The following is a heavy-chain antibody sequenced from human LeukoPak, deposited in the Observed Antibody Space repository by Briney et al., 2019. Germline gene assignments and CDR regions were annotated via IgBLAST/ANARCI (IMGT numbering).Heavy chain of an antibody. Sequence: PGRSLTLSCAASGFTFSSYAMHWVRQAPGKGLEWVAVISYDGSNKYYADSVKGRFTISRDNSKNTLSLQMNSLRAEDTAVYYCARDQGYCSSTSCWSWFDPWGQGTLVTVSS. CDR1: GFTFSSYA. J-gene: IGHJ5*02. CDR3: ARDQGYCSSTSCWSWFDP. D-gene: IGHD2-2*01. CDR2: ISYDGSNK. V-gene: IGHV3-30*04.